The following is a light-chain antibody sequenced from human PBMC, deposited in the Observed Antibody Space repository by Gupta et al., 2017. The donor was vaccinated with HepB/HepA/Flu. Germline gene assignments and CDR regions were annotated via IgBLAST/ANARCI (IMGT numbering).Light chain of an antibody. Sequence: VVTQEPSFSVSPGGTVTLTCGLSSGSVSTSYYPSWYQQTPGQAPRTLIYSTNTRSAGVPDRFSGSIRGNTAALTITGAKADDESDYYGVLDMGSGIYVFGTGTKVTVL. CDR2: STN. CDR1: SGSVSTSYY. V-gene: IGLV8-61*01. CDR3: VLDMGSGIYV. J-gene: IGLJ1*01.